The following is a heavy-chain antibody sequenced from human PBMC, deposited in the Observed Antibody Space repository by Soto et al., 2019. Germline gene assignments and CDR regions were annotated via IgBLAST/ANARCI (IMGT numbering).Heavy chain of an antibody. D-gene: IGHD6-19*01. V-gene: IGHV6-1*01. Sequence: SQTLSLTCAISGDSVSSNRAALNLSVQSPSRGLEWLGRTYYRSKWYNDYAVSVKSRITINPDTSKNQFSLQLNSVTPEDTAVYYCARAWGFSSGWYGSFSYWGQGTLVTVSS. CDR3: ARAWGFSSGWYGSFSY. J-gene: IGHJ4*02. CDR1: GDSVSSNRAA. CDR2: TYYRSKWYN.